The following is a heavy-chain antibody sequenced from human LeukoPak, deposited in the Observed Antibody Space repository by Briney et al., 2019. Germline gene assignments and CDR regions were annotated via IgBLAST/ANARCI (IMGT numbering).Heavy chain of an antibody. CDR1: GYSFTSYW. CDR2: IYPGDSDT. J-gene: IGHJ4*02. D-gene: IGHD5-18*01. CDR3: ARRFRGCSYGFDY. V-gene: IGHV5-51*01. Sequence: GESLKISCKGSGYSFTSYWIGWVRQMPGKGLEWMGIIYPGDSDTRYSPSFQGQVTISADKSISTAYLQGSSLKASETAMYFCARRFRGCSYGFDYWGEGTLVSVSS.